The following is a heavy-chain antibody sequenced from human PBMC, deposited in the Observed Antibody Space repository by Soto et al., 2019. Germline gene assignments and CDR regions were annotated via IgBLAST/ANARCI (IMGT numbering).Heavy chain of an antibody. CDR1: GYTFTSYA. V-gene: IGHV1-3*01. D-gene: IGHD3-3*01. CDR2: INAGNGNT. Sequence: ASVKVSCKASGYTFTSYAMDWVRQAPGQRLEWMGWINAGNGNTKYSQKFQGRVTITRDTSASTAYMELSSLRSEDTAVYYCARSRVVFGVVITDYYFDYWGQGTLVTVSS. CDR3: ARSRVVFGVVITDYYFDY. J-gene: IGHJ4*02.